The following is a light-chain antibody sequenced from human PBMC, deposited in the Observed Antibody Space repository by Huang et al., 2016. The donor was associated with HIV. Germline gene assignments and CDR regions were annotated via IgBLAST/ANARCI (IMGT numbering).Light chain of an antibody. CDR1: QNIDIY. CDR2: TAS. V-gene: IGKV1-39*01. CDR3: LQSYSMFRT. J-gene: IGKJ2*01. Sequence: EIQMTQSPSSLSASVGDTVTITCRASQNIDIYLNWYQQRPGKAPKLLIYTASSLQTGVPSRFSGSGSGTDFTLTIDSLQPEDFATHYCLQSYSMFRTFGQGTKLDFK.